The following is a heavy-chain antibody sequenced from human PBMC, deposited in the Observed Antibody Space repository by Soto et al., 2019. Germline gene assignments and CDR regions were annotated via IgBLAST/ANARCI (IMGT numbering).Heavy chain of an antibody. V-gene: IGHV1-69*04. CDR1: GGTFSSYT. D-gene: IGHD6-13*01. Sequence: ASVKVSCKASGGTFSSYTISWVRQAPGQGLEWMGRIIPILGIANYAQKFQGRVTITADKSTRTAYMELSSLRSEDTAVYYCARDPTKQHPNLNWGQGTLVTVSS. CDR3: ARDPTKQHPNLN. CDR2: IIPILGIA. J-gene: IGHJ4*02.